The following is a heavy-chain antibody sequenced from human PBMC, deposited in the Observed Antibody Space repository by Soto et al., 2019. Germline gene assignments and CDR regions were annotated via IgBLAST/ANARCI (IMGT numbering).Heavy chain of an antibody. D-gene: IGHD6-19*01. CDR1: GGSISGSSYY. Sequence: SETLSLTCTVSGGSISGSSYYWGWIRQPPGKGLEWIGAIYYTGRTYYKPSLKSRVTISVDTSKNQFSLKLNSVSAADTAVYYCASGGEGSIAVAGWGQGTLVTVSS. J-gene: IGHJ4*02. CDR3: ASGGEGSIAVAG. V-gene: IGHV4-39*01. CDR2: IYYTGRT.